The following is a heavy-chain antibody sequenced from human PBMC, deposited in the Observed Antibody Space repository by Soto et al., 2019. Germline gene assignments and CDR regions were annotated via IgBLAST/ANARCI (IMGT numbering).Heavy chain of an antibody. J-gene: IGHJ1*01. Sequence: QVQLVQSGAEVKKPGSSVKVSCKASGGTFSSYAISWVRQAPGQGLEWMGGIIPIFGTANYAQKFQGRVTLTADESTSTAYMELSSLRSEDTAVYYCARGPAYSGSYYEYFQHWGQGTLVTVSS. CDR2: IIPIFGTA. D-gene: IGHD1-26*01. CDR3: ARGPAYSGSYYEYFQH. V-gene: IGHV1-69*12. CDR1: GGTFSSYA.